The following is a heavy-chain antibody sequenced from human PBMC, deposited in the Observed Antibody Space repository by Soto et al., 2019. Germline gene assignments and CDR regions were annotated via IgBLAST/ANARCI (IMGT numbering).Heavy chain of an antibody. CDR3: ATDNRGYSGYDYRNWFDP. CDR2: FDPEDGET. J-gene: IGHJ5*02. Sequence: ASVKVSCKVSGYTLTELSMHWVRQAPGKGLEWMGGFDPEDGETIYAQKFQGRVTMTEDTSTDTAYMELSSLRSEDTAVYYCATDNRGYSGYDYRNWFDPWGQGTLVTVSS. V-gene: IGHV1-24*01. CDR1: GYTLTELS. D-gene: IGHD5-12*01.